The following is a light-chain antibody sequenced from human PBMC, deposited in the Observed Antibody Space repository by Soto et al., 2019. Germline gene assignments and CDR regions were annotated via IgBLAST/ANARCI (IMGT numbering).Light chain of an antibody. CDR3: QQYESAPRRLI. J-gene: IGKJ4*01. CDR1: QGISTY. Sequence: DIQMTQSPSSLSASVGDRVAITCRASQGISTYLAWYQQKPGKVPKLLIYGASTLQSGVPSRFSGSGSGTSLTLTISRLQPEEVTTYYCQQYESAPRRLIFAGGTKWEIK. CDR2: GAS. V-gene: IGKV1-27*01.